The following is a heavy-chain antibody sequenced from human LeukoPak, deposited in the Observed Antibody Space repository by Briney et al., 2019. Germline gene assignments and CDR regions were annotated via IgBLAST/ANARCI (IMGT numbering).Heavy chain of an antibody. CDR1: GFTFSSYG. CDR2: IRYDGSNK. Sequence: GGSLRLSCAASGFTFSSYGMHWVRQAPGKGLEWVAFIRYDGSNKYYADSVKGRFTISRDNSKNTLYLQMNSLRAEDTAVYYCARERLLRFLEWLSNDAFDIWGQGTMVTVSS. V-gene: IGHV3-30*02. CDR3: ARERLLRFLEWLSNDAFDI. J-gene: IGHJ3*02. D-gene: IGHD3-3*01.